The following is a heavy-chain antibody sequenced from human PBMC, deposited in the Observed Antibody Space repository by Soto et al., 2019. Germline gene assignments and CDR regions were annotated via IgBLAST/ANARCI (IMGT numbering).Heavy chain of an antibody. V-gene: IGHV4-61*01. D-gene: IGHD2-2*01. CDR2: IYSGGST. CDR3: ARFVRSCSATTCSTRADV. Sequence: SETLSLTCTVSGGFVNSDTHSWGWIRQTPGKRLEWIGFIYSGGSTKNPSLRSRVTVSVDTSKNQFSLKLRSVIVADTAVYHCARFVRSCSATTCSTRADVWGQGITVTSP. CDR1: GGFVNSDTHS. J-gene: IGHJ6*02.